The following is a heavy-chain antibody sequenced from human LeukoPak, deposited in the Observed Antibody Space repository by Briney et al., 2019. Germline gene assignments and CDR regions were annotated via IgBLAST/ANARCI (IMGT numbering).Heavy chain of an antibody. V-gene: IGHV3-33*06. J-gene: IGHJ3*02. CDR1: GFTFRNYG. D-gene: IGHD3-9*01. Sequence: LPGGSLRLSCVASGFTFRNYGMYWVRQAPGKGLEWVAVLWKDGSNNFYADSVKGRSRFSRDNSKDMLYLQMNSLRAEDTAVYYCAKEYEIFVGAFDIWGQGTMVTVSS. CDR2: LWKDGSNN. CDR3: AKEYEIFVGAFDI.